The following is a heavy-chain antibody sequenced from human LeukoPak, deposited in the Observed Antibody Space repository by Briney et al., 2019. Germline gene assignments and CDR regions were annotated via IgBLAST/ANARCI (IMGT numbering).Heavy chain of an antibody. J-gene: IGHJ6*03. CDR1: GFTVSSNY. V-gene: IGHV3-66*01. CDR2: IYSGGST. Sequence: GGSLRLSCAASGFTVSSNYLSWVRQGPGKGLEWVSVIYSGGSTYYADSVKGRFTISRDNSKNTLYLQMNSLRAEDTAVYYCARLGVPAAIGYYYYMDVWGKGTTVTISS. D-gene: IGHD2-2*01. CDR3: ARLGVPAAIGYYYYMDV.